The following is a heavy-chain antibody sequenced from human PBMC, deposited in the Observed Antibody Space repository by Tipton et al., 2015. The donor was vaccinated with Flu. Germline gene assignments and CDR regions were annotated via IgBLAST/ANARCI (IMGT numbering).Heavy chain of an antibody. CDR3: ATYYYGSGTQSAFDY. CDR1: GGSISSVTYY. D-gene: IGHD3-10*01. Sequence: LRLSCTVSGGSISSVTYYWGWIRQPPGKGLEWIGNIYYSGNTYSNPSLKSRVTISVDTSKNQFSLKLSSVTAADTAVYYCATYYYGSGTQSAFDYWGQGTLVTVSS. V-gene: IGHV4-39*07. CDR2: IYYSGNT. J-gene: IGHJ4*02.